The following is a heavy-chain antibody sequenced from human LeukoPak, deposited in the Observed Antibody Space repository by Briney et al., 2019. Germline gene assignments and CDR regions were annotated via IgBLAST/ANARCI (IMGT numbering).Heavy chain of an antibody. CDR1: GGTFSSYA. CDR3: ARNPSTSIRYYYYYMDV. CDR2: IIPIFGTA. D-gene: IGHD3-3*02. V-gene: IGHV1-69*05. Sequence: SVKVSCKASGGTFSSYAISWVRQAPGQGLEWMGGIIPIFGTANYAQKFQGRVTITTDESTSTAYMELSSLRSEDTAVYYCARNPSTSIRYYYYYMDVWGKGTPVTVSS. J-gene: IGHJ6*03.